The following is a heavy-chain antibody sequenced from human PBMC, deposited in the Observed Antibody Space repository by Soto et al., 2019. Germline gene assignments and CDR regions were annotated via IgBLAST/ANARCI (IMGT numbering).Heavy chain of an antibody. CDR2: INTDGSRT. CDR1: KFTFSRYW. V-gene: IGHV3-74*03. CDR3: ARVASGSYDWFDP. D-gene: IGHD1-26*01. Sequence: EVQLVESGGGLVQPGGSLRLSCAASKFTFSRYWMHWVRQTPGKGLMWVSRINTDGSRTTYADSVKGRFTISRDNAKNTVFLDMNSLSAEDTAVYYCARVASGSYDWFDPWGQGTLVTVSS. J-gene: IGHJ5*02.